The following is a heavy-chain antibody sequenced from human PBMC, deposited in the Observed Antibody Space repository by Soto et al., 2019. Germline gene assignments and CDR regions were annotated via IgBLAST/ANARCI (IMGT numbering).Heavy chain of an antibody. CDR2: MNPNNGNA. J-gene: IGHJ4*02. D-gene: IGHD6-25*01. CDR1: GYTFTNYD. V-gene: IGHV1-8*01. CDR3: ARRKERSGPYYLDL. Sequence: GASVKVSCKASGYTFTNYDIHWVRQATGQGLEWMGWMNPNNGNAGFAQKFRGRINMTRNTSISTAYLELSSLRSDDSAVYFCARRKERSGPYYLDLWGQGTQVTVSS.